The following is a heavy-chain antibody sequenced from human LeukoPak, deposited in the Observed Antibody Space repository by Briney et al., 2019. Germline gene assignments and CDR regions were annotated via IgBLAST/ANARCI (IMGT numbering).Heavy chain of an antibody. D-gene: IGHD3-9*01. CDR2: INGAGSSI. J-gene: IGHJ4*02. Sequence: PGGSLRLSCAASGFTFSSCWMHWVRQTPGKGLVWVSRINGAGSSISYADSVKGRFTISRDNAKNSLYLQMNSLRAEDTAVYYCARGGDRYFDWLSLFDYWGQGTLVTVSS. V-gene: IGHV3-74*01. CDR3: ARGGDRYFDWLSLFDY. CDR1: GFTFSSCW.